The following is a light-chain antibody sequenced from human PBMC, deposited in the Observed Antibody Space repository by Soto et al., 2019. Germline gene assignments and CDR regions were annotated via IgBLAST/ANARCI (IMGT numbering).Light chain of an antibody. CDR2: ADT. V-gene: IGLV1-40*01. CDR3: SSYAGSSNV. Sequence: QSVLTQPPSVSGAPGQRITISCTGSSSNIGAGYDVHWYRQLPGTAPKLLIFADTKRPSGVPDRFSGSKSGNTASLTVSGLQAEDEADYYCSSYAGSSNVFGTGTKLTVL. J-gene: IGLJ1*01. CDR1: SSNIGAGYD.